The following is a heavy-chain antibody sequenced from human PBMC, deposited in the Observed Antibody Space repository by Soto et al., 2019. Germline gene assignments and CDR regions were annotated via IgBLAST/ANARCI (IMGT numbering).Heavy chain of an antibody. J-gene: IGHJ4*02. CDR3: ARDTAMVTGAFDY. CDR1: GGSISSGDYY. V-gene: IGHV4-30-4*01. Sequence: QVQLQESGPGLVKPSQTLSLTCTVSGGSISSGDYYWSWIRQPPGKGLEWIGYIYYTGSTYYNPSLKRRVTISVDTYKNQFSLKLSSVTAADTAVYYCARDTAMVTGAFDYWGQGTLVTVSS. CDR2: IYYTGST. D-gene: IGHD5-18*01.